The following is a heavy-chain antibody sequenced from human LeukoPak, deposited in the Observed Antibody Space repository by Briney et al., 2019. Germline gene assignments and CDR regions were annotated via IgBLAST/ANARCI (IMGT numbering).Heavy chain of an antibody. D-gene: IGHD3-10*01. CDR3: ARDYYGSGSYYNPGSFDP. J-gene: IGHJ5*02. CDR1: GGSFSGYY. CDR2: INHSGST. Sequence: PSETLSLTCAVYGGSFSGYYWSWIRQPPGKGLEWIGEINHSGSTNYNPSLKSRVTISVDTSKNQFSLKLSSVTPADTAVYYCARDYYGSGSYYNPGSFDPWGQGTLVTVSS. V-gene: IGHV4-34*01.